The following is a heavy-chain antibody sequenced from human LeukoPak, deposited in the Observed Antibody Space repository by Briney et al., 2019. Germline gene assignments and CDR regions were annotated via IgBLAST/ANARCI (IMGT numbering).Heavy chain of an antibody. CDR1: GYSISSGSYY. D-gene: IGHD3-10*01. V-gene: IGHV4-61*02. Sequence: SETLSLTCTVSGYSISSGSYYWSWIRQPAGKGLEWIGRIYTSGSTNYNPSLKSRVTISVDTSKNQFSLKLSSVTAADTAVYYCAREMVRGVEGPYWGQGTLVTVSS. J-gene: IGHJ4*02. CDR3: AREMVRGVEGPY. CDR2: IYTSGST.